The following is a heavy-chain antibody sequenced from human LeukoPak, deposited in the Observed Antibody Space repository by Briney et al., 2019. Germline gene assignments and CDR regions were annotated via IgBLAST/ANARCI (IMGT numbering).Heavy chain of an antibody. CDR3: ARGNYYGSGSYRTYYYYYYMDV. CDR2: INHSGST. CDR1: GGSFSGYY. D-gene: IGHD3-10*01. V-gene: IGHV4-34*01. J-gene: IGHJ6*03. Sequence: TSETLSLTCAVYGGSFSGYYWSWIRQPPGKGLEWVGEINHSGSTNYNSSLKSRVTISVDTSKNQFSLKLSSVTAADTAVYYCARGNYYGSGSYRTYYYYYYMDVWGKGTTVTISS.